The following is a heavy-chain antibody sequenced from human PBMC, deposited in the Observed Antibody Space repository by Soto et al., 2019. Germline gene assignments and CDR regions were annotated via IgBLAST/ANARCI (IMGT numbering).Heavy chain of an antibody. CDR2: IWYDGSNK. CDR3: ARDGAYYGSGSNDYYYGMDV. CDR1: GFTFSSYG. J-gene: IGHJ6*02. D-gene: IGHD3-10*01. Sequence: GGSLRLSCAASGFTFSSYGMHWVRQAPGKGLEWVAVIWYDGSNKYYADSVKGRFTISRDNSKNTLYLQMNSLRAEDTAVYYCARDGAYYGSGSNDYYYGMDVWGQGTTVTVSS. V-gene: IGHV3-33*01.